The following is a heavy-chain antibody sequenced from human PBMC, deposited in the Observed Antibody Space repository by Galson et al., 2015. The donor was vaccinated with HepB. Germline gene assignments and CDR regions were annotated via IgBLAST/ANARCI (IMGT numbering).Heavy chain of an antibody. D-gene: IGHD6-19*01. CDR1: GGSISSYY. Sequence: SETLSLTCTVSGGSISSYYWSWIRQPPGKGLEWIGYIYYSGSTNYNPSLKSRVTISVDTSKNQFSLKLSSVTAADTAVYYCAREVSGWYSRWFDPWGQGTLVTVSS. V-gene: IGHV4-59*01. CDR3: AREVSGWYSRWFDP. CDR2: IYYSGST. J-gene: IGHJ5*02.